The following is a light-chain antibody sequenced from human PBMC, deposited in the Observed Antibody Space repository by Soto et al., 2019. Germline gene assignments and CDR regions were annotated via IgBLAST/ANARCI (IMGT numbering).Light chain of an antibody. CDR3: QQTSRAPCT. CDR1: QNINTY. J-gene: IGKJ3*01. V-gene: IGKV1-39*01. Sequence: DIQMTQSPYSLSAAVGDRVTIACRASQNINTYLNWYQQKPGKAPKLLIFDAASLQNGGPSRFSGGGSRTDFPLTVPSLQPEDFATYYCQQTSRAPCTFGPGTKVDIK. CDR2: DAA.